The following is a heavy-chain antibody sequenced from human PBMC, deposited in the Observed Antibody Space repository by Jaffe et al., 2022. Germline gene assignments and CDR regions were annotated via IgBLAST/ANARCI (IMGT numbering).Heavy chain of an antibody. CDR3: AREIAAAGRDWFDP. CDR2: IYYSGST. V-gene: IGHV4-59*01. D-gene: IGHD6-13*01. J-gene: IGHJ5*02. Sequence: QVQLQESGPGLVKPSETLSLTCTVSGGSISSYYWSWIRQPPGKGLEWIGYIYYSGSTNYNPSLKSRVTISVDTSKNQFSLKLSSVTAADTAVYYCAREIAAAGRDWFDPWGQGTLVTVSS. CDR1: GGSISSYY.